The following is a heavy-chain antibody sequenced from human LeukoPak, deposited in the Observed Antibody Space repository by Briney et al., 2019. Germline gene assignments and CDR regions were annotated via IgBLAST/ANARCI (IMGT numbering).Heavy chain of an antibody. CDR3: ARDHNYYGSGGSKRNYYYYYYMDV. Sequence: SETLSLTCTVSGGSISSYYWSWIRQPAGKGLEWIGRIYTSGSTNYNPSLKSRVTMSVDTSKNQFSLKLSSVTAADTAVYYCARDHNYYGSGGSKRNYYYYYYMDVWGKGTTVTISS. CDR1: GGSISSYY. V-gene: IGHV4-4*07. D-gene: IGHD3-10*01. J-gene: IGHJ6*03. CDR2: IYTSGST.